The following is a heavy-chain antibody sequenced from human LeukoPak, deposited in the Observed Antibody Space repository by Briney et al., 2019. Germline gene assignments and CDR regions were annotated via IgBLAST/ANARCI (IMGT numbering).Heavy chain of an antibody. J-gene: IGHJ4*02. CDR3: ARDLSAAYDF. CDR1: GFTFSSYA. Sequence: PGGSLRLSCAASGFTFSSYAMSWVRQAPGKGLEWVARLVYDERNDYANSVKGRFTISRDNSKNMLYLQMDNLRVDDTAMYYCARDLSAAYDFWGQGILVTVSS. CDR2: LVYDERN. V-gene: IGHV3-33*08. D-gene: IGHD2-21*01.